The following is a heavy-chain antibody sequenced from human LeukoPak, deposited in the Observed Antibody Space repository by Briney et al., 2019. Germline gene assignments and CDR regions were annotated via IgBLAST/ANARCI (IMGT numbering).Heavy chain of an antibody. CDR2: LSGNGGDT. V-gene: IGHV3-23*01. CDR3: TKEYCSSTSCYTSYFDY. Sequence: GGSLRLSCAASGFRFSSYAMGWVRQAPGKGLEWVSTLSGNGGDTYYADSVKGRFTISRNNSKNTLYLQMNSLRAEDTAVYYCTKEYCSSTSCYTSYFDYWGQGTLVTVSS. J-gene: IGHJ4*02. CDR1: GFRFSSYA. D-gene: IGHD2-2*02.